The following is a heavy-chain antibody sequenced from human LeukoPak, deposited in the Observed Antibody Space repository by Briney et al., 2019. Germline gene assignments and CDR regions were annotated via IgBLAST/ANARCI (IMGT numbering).Heavy chain of an antibody. CDR1: AFTFSSYA. V-gene: IGHV3-30-3*01. Sequence: GGSLRLSCAASAFTFSSYAMHWVRQAPGQGLEWVAAISYDETNKFYADSVKGRFTISRDNSKKTLFLQMNSLRAEDTALYYCARDYCSRTSCLGMDVWGRGTTVTVSS. CDR2: ISYDETNK. D-gene: IGHD2-2*01. J-gene: IGHJ6*02. CDR3: ARDYCSRTSCLGMDV.